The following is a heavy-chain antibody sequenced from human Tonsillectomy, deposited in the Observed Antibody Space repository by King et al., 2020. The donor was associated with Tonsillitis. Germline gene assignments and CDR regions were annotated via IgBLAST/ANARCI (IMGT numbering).Heavy chain of an antibody. D-gene: IGHD1-26*01. Sequence: QLQESGPGLVKPSETLSLTCIVSGGSISSYYWSWIRQPAGKGLEWIGRIYTSGRTNYNPSLKSRVTMSVDPSKNQFSLMLSSVTAADTAVYYCARDQSSGTFYRGFFDYWGQGTLVTVSS. CDR1: GGSISSYY. CDR2: IYTSGRT. J-gene: IGHJ4*02. V-gene: IGHV4-4*07. CDR3: ARDQSSGTFYRGFFDY.